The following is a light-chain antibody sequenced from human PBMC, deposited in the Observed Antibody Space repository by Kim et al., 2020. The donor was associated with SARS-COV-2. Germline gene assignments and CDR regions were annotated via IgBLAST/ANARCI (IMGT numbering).Light chain of an antibody. CDR3: QSYDNSLSGWI. V-gene: IGLV1-40*01. CDR2: VNN. Sequence: QSVLTQSPSVSGAPGQRITISCTGSSSNIGAGYDVHWYQQLPGTAPKLLIYVNNIRPSGVPDRFSGSKSGTSASLAITGLQAEDEAHYYCQSYDNSLSGWIFGGGTQLNVL. J-gene: IGLJ2*01. CDR1: SSNIGAGYD.